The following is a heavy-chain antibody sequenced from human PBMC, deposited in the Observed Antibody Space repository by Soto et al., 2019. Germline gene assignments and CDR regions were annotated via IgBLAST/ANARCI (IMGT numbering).Heavy chain of an antibody. V-gene: IGHV1-18*04. CDR3: ARFAVGGGTDPLPNYYYYYGMDV. J-gene: IGHJ6*02. CDR2: IIAYNGNT. D-gene: IGHD3-16*01. CDR1: GYTFTSYG. Sequence: ASVKVSCSASGYTFTSYGISWVRQSPEQGLEWMGWIIAYNGNTNYAQKLQGRVTMTTDTSTSTAYMELRSLRSDDTAVYYCARFAVGGGTDPLPNYYYYYGMDVWGQGTTVTVS.